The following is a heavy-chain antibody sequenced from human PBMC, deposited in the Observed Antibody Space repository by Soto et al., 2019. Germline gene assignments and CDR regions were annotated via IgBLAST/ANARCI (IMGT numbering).Heavy chain of an antibody. V-gene: IGHV4-59*01. CDR1: GGSISSNY. CDR3: AREELWFGELKAFDP. D-gene: IGHD3-10*01. Sequence: QVQLRESGPGLVKTSETLSLTCTVSGGSISSNYWSWIRQPPGKGLEWIGYIYYSGSTNYNPSLKRRVSMSVDTSRNQFSLKLTSVTAADTAVYYCAREELWFGELKAFDPWGQGTLVTVSS. CDR2: IYYSGST. J-gene: IGHJ5*02.